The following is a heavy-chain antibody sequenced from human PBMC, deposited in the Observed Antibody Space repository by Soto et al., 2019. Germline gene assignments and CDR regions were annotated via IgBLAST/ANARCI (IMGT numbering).Heavy chain of an antibody. J-gene: IGHJ2*01. CDR3: ARMWAPVATPRRGYFDL. D-gene: IGHD1-26*01. CDR1: GGSINSGGYY. Sequence: QVQLQESGPGLVKPSQTLSLTCTVSGGSINSGGYYWSWIRQHPRKGLEWIGYINYRGSTYYNPSLRRRVTLSVDTPKTHFSLKLTSLPAADTAVDYCARMWAPVATPRRGYFDLWGRGTLVTVSS. CDR2: INYRGST. V-gene: IGHV4-31*03.